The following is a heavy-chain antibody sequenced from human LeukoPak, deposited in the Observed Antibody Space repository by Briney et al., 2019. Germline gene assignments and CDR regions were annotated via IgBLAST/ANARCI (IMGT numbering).Heavy chain of an antibody. Sequence: ASVKVSCKASAYTFTGYYMHWVRQAPGQGLEWMGWINPNSGGTSYAQKFQGRVTMTTDTSISTAYMELSRLTSDNTTVYFCARKNPFDYWGQGTLVTGSS. CDR2: INPNSGGT. CDR3: ARKNPFDY. V-gene: IGHV1-2*02. CDR1: AYTFTGYY. J-gene: IGHJ4*02. D-gene: IGHD2/OR15-2a*01.